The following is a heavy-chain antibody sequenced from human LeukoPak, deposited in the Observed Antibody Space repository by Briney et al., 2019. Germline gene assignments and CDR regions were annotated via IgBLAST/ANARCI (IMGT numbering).Heavy chain of an antibody. V-gene: IGHV4-59*01. CDR1: GGSISNYY. CDR2: IYYSGST. Sequence: SETLSLTCTVSGGSISNYYWTWIRQPPGKGLEWIGYIYYSGSTNYNPSLKSRVTISVDTSKNQFSLKLSSVTAADTAVYYCARYSGYDSLFDYWGQGTLVTVSS. D-gene: IGHD5-12*01. J-gene: IGHJ4*02. CDR3: ARYSGYDSLFDY.